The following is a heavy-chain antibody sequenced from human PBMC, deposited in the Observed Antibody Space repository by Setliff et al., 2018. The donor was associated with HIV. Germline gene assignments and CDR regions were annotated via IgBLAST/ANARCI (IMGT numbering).Heavy chain of an antibody. CDR1: GVSITSNNW. CDR2: IFHTGST. J-gene: IGHJ4*02. CDR3: ASGPCGWPQGYSDY. Sequence: SETLSLTCAVSGVSITSNNWWTWVRQTPGKGLEWIGEIFHTGSTHFHPSLQSRVIISLDKSKNQLSLKVTSMTAADTALYYCASGPCGWPQGYSDYWGKGTLVTVSS. D-gene: IGHD2-15*01. V-gene: IGHV4-4*02.